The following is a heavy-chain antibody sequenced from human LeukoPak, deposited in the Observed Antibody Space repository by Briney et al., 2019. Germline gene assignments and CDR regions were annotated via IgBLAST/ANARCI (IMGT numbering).Heavy chain of an antibody. D-gene: IGHD2/OR15-2a*01. CDR2: ISSSSSYI. V-gene: IGHV3-21*01. CDR3: ASAVGNFRYYFDY. Sequence: GGSLRLSCAASGITFNSYTMNWVRQAPGKGLEWVSSISSSSSYIYYAASVKGRFTISRDNAKDSLYMQMNSLKAEDTAVYYCASAVGNFRYYFDYWGQGTLVTVSS. CDR1: GITFNSYT. J-gene: IGHJ4*02.